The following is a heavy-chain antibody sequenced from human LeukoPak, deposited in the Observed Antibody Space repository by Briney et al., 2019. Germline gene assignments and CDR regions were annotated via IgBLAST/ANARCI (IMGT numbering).Heavy chain of an antibody. CDR3: ARGTATGGRMDY. J-gene: IGHJ4*02. CDR2: ISWNSGSI. V-gene: IGHV3-9*03. D-gene: IGHD5-24*01. Sequence: GGSLRLSCAASGFTFDDYAMHWVRQAPGKGLEWVSGISWNSGSIGYADSVKGRFTFSRDNTKNSLYLEMNSLRAEDMALYYCARGTATGGRMDYWGQGTLVTVSS. CDR1: GFTFDDYA.